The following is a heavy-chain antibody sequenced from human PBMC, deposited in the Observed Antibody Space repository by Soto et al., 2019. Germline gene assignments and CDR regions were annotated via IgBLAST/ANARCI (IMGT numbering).Heavy chain of an antibody. CDR2: IYYSGST. J-gene: IGHJ4*02. V-gene: IGHV4-30-4*01. D-gene: IGHD3-22*01. Sequence: QVQLQESGPGLVKPSQTLSLTCTVSGGSISSGDYYWSWIRQPPGKGLEWIGYIYYSGSTYYNPSLKSRVTITVDTSKNQFSLKLSSVTAADTAVYYCAGGGADYDSSGSLDYWGQGTLVTVSS. CDR3: AGGGADYDSSGSLDY. CDR1: GGSISSGDYY.